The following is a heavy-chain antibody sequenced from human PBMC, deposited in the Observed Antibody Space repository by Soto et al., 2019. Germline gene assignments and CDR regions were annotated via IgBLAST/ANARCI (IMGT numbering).Heavy chain of an antibody. V-gene: IGHV1-18*01. J-gene: IGHJ6*02. D-gene: IGHD1-7*01. Sequence: ASVKVSCKASGYTFTSYGISWVRQAPGQGLEWMGWISAYNGNTNYAQKLQGRVTMTTGTSTSTAYMELRSLRSDDTAVYYCAREGLTGTARLYYGMDVWGQGTTVTVS. CDR2: ISAYNGNT. CDR1: GYTFTSYG. CDR3: AREGLTGTARLYYGMDV.